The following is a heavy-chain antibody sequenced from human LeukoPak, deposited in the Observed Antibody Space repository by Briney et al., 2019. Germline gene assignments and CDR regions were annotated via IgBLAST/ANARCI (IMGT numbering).Heavy chain of an antibody. CDR2: TYYRSTWYN. V-gene: IGHV6-1*01. CDR3: ARRLTQYDCFDP. D-gene: IGHD2-2*01. CDR1: GDSVSSNSVT. J-gene: IGHJ5*02. Sequence: QTLSLTCAISGDSVSSNSVTWNWIRQSPSRGLEWLGRTYYRSTWYNEYAVSVRGRITVNPDTSKNQFSLHLNSVTPEDTAVYYCARRLTQYDCFDPWGQGILVTVSS.